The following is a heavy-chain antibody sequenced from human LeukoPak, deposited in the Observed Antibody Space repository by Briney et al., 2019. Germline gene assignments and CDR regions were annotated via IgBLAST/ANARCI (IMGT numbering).Heavy chain of an antibody. Sequence: GGSLRLSCAASGFTVSSNYMSWVRQAPGKGLEWVSYIISSGSTIYYADSVKGRFTISRDNAKNSLYLQMNSLRAEDTAVYYCARDRGEGDVWGKGTTVTVSS. D-gene: IGHD2-21*01. CDR3: ARDRGEGDV. V-gene: IGHV3-11*04. J-gene: IGHJ6*04. CDR1: GFTVSSNY. CDR2: IISSGSTI.